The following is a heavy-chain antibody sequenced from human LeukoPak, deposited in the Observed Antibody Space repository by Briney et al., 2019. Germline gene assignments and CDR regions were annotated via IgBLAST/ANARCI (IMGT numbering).Heavy chain of an antibody. CDR3: ARFRAATTRFDY. CDR2: VSFDGNTT. CDR1: GFTFRNYA. V-gene: IGHV3-30*09. J-gene: IGHJ4*02. Sequence: PGGSLRLSCAASGFTFRNYAMYWVRQAPGRGLEWAAVVSFDGNTTFYSDSVKGRFAISRDNSKNTLYLEMNSLRPEDTAVYYCARFRAATTRFDYWGQGTLVTVPS. D-gene: IGHD1/OR15-1a*01.